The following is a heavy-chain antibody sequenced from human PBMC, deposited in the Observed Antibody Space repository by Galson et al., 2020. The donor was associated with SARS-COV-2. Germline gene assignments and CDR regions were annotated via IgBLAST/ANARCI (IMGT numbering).Heavy chain of an antibody. CDR3: AMTLVHRAFDI. CDR1: GFTFSSYG. CDR2: ISYDGSNK. J-gene: IGHJ3*02. D-gene: IGHD1-1*01. Sequence: GGSLRLSCAASGFTFSSYGMHWVRQAPGKGLEWVAVISYDGSNKYYADSVKGRFTISRDNSKNTLYLQMNSLRAEDTAVYYCAMTLVHRAFDIWGQGTMVTVSS. V-gene: IGHV3-30*03.